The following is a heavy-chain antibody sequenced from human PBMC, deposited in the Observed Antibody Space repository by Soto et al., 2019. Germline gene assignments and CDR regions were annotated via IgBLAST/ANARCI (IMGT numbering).Heavy chain of an antibody. CDR2: IYYSGST. J-gene: IGHJ4*02. V-gene: IGHV4-39*01. CDR1: GGSISSSSYY. Sequence: SETLSLTCTVSGGSISSSSYYWGWIRQPPGKGLEWIGSIYYSGSTYYNPSLKSRVTISVDTSKNQFSLKLSSVTAADTAVYYCARGPVGGSYYDSSGYIDYWGQGTLVTVSS. D-gene: IGHD3-22*01. CDR3: ARGPVGGSYYDSSGYIDY.